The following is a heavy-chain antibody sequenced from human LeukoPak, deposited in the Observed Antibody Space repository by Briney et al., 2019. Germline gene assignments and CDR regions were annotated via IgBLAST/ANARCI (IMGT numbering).Heavy chain of an antibody. J-gene: IGHJ5*02. V-gene: IGHV4-34*01. Sequence: SETLSLTCTVSGGSISSYYWSWIRQPPGKGLEWIGEINHSGSTNYNPSLKSRVTISVDTSKNQFSLKLSSVTAADTAVYYCARGGVCSSTSCSGNWFDPWGQGTLVTVSS. D-gene: IGHD2-2*01. CDR1: GGSISSYY. CDR2: INHSGST. CDR3: ARGGVCSSTSCSGNWFDP.